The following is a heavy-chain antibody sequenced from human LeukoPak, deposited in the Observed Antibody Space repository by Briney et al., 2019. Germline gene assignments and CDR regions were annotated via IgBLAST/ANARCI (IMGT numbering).Heavy chain of an antibody. CDR3: AKGPEYDILTGYYVDY. V-gene: IGHV3-30*02. J-gene: IGHJ4*02. D-gene: IGHD3-9*01. CDR1: GFTFSSYG. CDR2: IRYDGSNK. Sequence: GGSLRLSCAASGFTFSSYGMHWVRQAPGKGLEWVAFIRYDGSNKYYADSVKGRFTISRDNSKNTLYLQMNSLRAEDTAVYYCAKGPEYDILTGYYVDYRGQGTLVTVSS.